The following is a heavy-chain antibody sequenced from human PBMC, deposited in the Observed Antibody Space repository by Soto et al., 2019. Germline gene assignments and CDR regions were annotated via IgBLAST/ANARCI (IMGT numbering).Heavy chain of an antibody. CDR3: ARISYSSSYPFDY. J-gene: IGHJ4*02. V-gene: IGHV3-66*01. CDR1: GFTVSSNS. D-gene: IGHD6-13*01. CDR2: IYSGGST. Sequence: SGFTVSSNSMSWVRQAAGKGLDWVSVIYSGGSTYYADSVKGRFTISRDNSKNTLYLQMNSLRAEDTAVYYCARISYSSSYPFDYWGQGTLVTVS.